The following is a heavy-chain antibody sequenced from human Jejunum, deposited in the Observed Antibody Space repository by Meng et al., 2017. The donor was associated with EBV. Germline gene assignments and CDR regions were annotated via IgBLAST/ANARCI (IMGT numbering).Heavy chain of an antibody. Sequence: EVQLVESGGGLIQPGGSLRLSCAASGFTVSSSYMGWVRQAPGKGLEWVSVIYGDGRTYYADSVKGRFTISRDSSKNTIYLQMNSLRVDDTALYYCARKYGGDYWGQGTLVTVFS. CDR2: IYGDGRT. V-gene: IGHV3-53*01. D-gene: IGHD2-2*01. J-gene: IGHJ4*02. CDR3: ARKYGGDY. CDR1: GFTVSSSY.